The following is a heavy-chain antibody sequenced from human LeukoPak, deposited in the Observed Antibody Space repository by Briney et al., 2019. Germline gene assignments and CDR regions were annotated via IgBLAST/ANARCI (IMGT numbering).Heavy chain of an antibody. CDR1: GYTFTSYD. CDR2: INPNSGGT. CDR3: ARPYYDFWSGYSY. V-gene: IGHV1-2*02. Sequence: ASVKVSCKASGYTFTSYDINWVRQATGQGLEWMGWINPNSGGTNYAQKFQGRVTMTRDTSIGTAYMELSRLRSDDTAVYYCARPYYDFWSGYSYWGQGTLVTVSS. J-gene: IGHJ4*02. D-gene: IGHD3-3*01.